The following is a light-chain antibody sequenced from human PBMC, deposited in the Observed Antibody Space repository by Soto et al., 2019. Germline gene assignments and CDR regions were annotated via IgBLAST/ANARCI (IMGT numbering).Light chain of an antibody. Sequence: EIVLTQSPATLSSSPGERATLSCRASQSVSSYLAWYQQKPGQAPRLLIYDAYNRATGIPARFSGSGSGTDFTLTISSLEPEDFAVYYCQQRSNWPPITFGQGTRLEIK. CDR1: QSVSSY. CDR2: DAY. V-gene: IGKV3-11*01. J-gene: IGKJ5*01. CDR3: QQRSNWPPIT.